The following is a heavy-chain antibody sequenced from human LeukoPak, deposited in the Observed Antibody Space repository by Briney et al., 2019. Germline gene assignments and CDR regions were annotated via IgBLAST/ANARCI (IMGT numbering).Heavy chain of an antibody. CDR3: ASRPAGSTWYGVFDF. Sequence: SETLSLTCSVSGGSINSHYWSWIRQSPGKGLEWIGYVFNGGSTNYNPSLKSRVTMSRDTSRDQFSLRLSSVTAADTAIYYCASRPAGSTWYGVFDFWSQGTLVTVSS. J-gene: IGHJ4*02. V-gene: IGHV4-59*11. CDR2: VFNGGST. CDR1: GGSINSHY. D-gene: IGHD6-13*01.